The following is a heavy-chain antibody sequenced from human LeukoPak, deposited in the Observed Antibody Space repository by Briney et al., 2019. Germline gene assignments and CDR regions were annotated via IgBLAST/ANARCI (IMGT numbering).Heavy chain of an antibody. CDR3: AKGHYYGSGSLDY. Sequence: GGSLRLSCAASGFTFSSYGMSWVRQAPGKGLEWVSAIGGRDGSTYYADSVKGRFTISRDNSKNTLYVRMNSLRAEDTAVYYCAKGHYYGSGSLDYWGQGTLVTASS. J-gene: IGHJ4*02. CDR1: GFTFSSYG. V-gene: IGHV3-23*01. CDR2: IGGRDGST. D-gene: IGHD3-10*01.